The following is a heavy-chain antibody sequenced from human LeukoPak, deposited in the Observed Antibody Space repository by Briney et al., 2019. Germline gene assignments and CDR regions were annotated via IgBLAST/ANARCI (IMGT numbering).Heavy chain of an antibody. Sequence: SETLSLTCTVSGGSISSYYWSWTRQPPGKGLEWIGYIYYSGSTNYNPSLKSRVTISVDTSKNQFSLKLSSVTAADTAVYYCARDHPLYYYDSSGYYYYYGMDVWGQGTTVTVSS. CDR2: IYYSGST. V-gene: IGHV4-59*01. D-gene: IGHD3-22*01. CDR1: GGSISSYY. CDR3: ARDHPLYYYDSSGYYYYYGMDV. J-gene: IGHJ6*02.